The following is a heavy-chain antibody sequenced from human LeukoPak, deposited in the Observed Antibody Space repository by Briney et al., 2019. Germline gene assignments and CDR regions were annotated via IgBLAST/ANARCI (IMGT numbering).Heavy chain of an antibody. Sequence: GGSLRLSCAASGFTFNIYSMNWVRQAPGKGLEWVSYISSSSDTIYYAASVKGRFTISRDNAKNSLYLHTNSLRAEDTAMYYCARNTPTYSTPEDWGQGTLVTVSS. CDR2: ISSSSDTI. V-gene: IGHV3-48*01. CDR3: ARNTPTYSTPED. CDR1: GFTFNIYS. J-gene: IGHJ4*02. D-gene: IGHD5-18*01.